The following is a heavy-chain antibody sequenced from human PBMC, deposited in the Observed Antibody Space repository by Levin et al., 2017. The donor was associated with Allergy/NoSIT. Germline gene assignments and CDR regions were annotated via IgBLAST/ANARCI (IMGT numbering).Heavy chain of an antibody. J-gene: IGHJ4*02. CDR1: GFTFGNYA. CDR3: ARDRGSSGYYFFDY. Sequence: GGSLRLSCAASGFTFGNYAMHWVRQAPGKGLEWVAVISFDGSNTYYADSVKGRFTISRDISKSALYLQMNSLRAEDTAVYSCARDRGSSGYYFFDYWGQGTLVTVSS. V-gene: IGHV3-30-3*01. CDR2: ISFDGSNT. D-gene: IGHD3-22*01.